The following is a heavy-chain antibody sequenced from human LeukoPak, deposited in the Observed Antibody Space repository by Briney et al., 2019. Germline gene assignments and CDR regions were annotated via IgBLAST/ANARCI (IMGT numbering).Heavy chain of an antibody. D-gene: IGHD6-19*01. CDR2: INPNSGGT. Sequence: ASVKVSCKASGYTFTGYYMHWVRQAPGQGLEWMGWINPNSGGTNYAQKFQGRATMTRDTSISTAYMELSRLRSDDTAVYYCAREGYSSGRLGYWGQGTLVTVSS. CDR1: GYTFTGYY. CDR3: AREGYSSGRLGY. V-gene: IGHV1-2*02. J-gene: IGHJ4*02.